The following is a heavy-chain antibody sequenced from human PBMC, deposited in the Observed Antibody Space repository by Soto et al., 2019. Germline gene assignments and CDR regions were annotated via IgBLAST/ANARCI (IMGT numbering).Heavy chain of an antibody. CDR1: GASITSDGYY. V-gene: IGHV4-31*03. Sequence: TSETLSLTCSVSGASITSDGYYWSWIRQFPGKGLEWIGHVYYSGNSYYNLSLGSRLLISVDTSKNQFSLKLSSVTAADTAVYYCARTVGSGSPHFDYWGQGILVTVSS. D-gene: IGHD3-10*01. CDR3: ARTVGSGSPHFDY. J-gene: IGHJ4*02. CDR2: VYYSGNS.